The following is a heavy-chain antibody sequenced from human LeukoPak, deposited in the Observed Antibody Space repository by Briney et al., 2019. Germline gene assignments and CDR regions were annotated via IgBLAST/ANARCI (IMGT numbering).Heavy chain of an antibody. CDR3: ARDHYDYVWGSYRYRNRIDY. CDR2: INPNSGGT. V-gene: IGHV1-2*02. D-gene: IGHD3-16*02. CDR1: GYTFTGYY. Sequence: ASVKVPCKASGYTFTGYYMHWVRQAPGQGLEWMGWINPNSGGTNYAQKFQGRVTMTRDTSISTAYMELSRLRSDDTAVYYCARDHYDYVWGSYRYRNRIDYWGQGTLVTVSS. J-gene: IGHJ4*02.